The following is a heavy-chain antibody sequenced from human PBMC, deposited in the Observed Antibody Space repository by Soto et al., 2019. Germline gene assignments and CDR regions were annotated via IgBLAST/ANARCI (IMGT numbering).Heavy chain of an antibody. CDR2: FYPEDGET. J-gene: IGHJ4*02. Sequence: SVKVSCRVSRYTLTELSMHWVRQAPGKGLEWMGGFYPEDGETIYAQKFQGRVTMTEDTSTDTDYMELSSLRSEDTAVYYCATAYYDFWSGYSHWGQGTLVTVYS. CDR1: RYTLTELS. V-gene: IGHV1-24*01. CDR3: ATAYYDFWSGYSH. D-gene: IGHD3-3*01.